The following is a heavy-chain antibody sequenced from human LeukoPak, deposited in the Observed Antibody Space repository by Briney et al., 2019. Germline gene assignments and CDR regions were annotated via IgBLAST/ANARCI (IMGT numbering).Heavy chain of an antibody. CDR1: GFTFSGSA. D-gene: IGHD6-19*01. CDR2: IRSKANSYAT. Sequence: GGSLRLSCAASGFTFSGSAMHWVRQASGKGLEWVGRIRSKANSYATAYAASVKGRFTISRDDSKNTAYLQMNSLKTEDTAVYYCTRPGYSSGWYFEGGDYWGQGTLVTVSS. V-gene: IGHV3-73*01. J-gene: IGHJ4*02. CDR3: TRPGYSSGWYFEGGDY.